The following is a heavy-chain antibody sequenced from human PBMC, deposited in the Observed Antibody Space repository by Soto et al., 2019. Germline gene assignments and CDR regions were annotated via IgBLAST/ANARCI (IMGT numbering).Heavy chain of an antibody. Sequence: PGGSLRLSCSASGFPFSSYAMHWVRQAPGKGLEYVSAISSNGGSTYYADSVKGRFTISRDNSKNTLYLQMSSLRAEDTAVYYCVKDASRARRAAPVCWGQGTLVTVSS. V-gene: IGHV3-64D*08. CDR2: ISSNGGST. CDR1: GFPFSSYA. CDR3: VKDASRARRAAPVC. J-gene: IGHJ4*02. D-gene: IGHD6-6*01.